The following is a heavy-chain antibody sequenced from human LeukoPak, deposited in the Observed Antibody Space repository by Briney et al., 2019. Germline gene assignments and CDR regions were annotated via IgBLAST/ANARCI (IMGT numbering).Heavy chain of an antibody. CDR1: GFTFSSYS. CDR3: ASQSTYDFWTSRAAFDI. V-gene: IGHV3-21*04. CDR2: ISMSGYNM. D-gene: IGHD3-3*01. J-gene: IGHJ3*02. Sequence: GGSLRLSCAASGFTFSSYSMNWVRQAPGKGLEWVSSISMSGYNMYYADSVKARFTISRDNSKNTLYLQMNSLRAEDTAVYYCASQSTYDFWTSRAAFDIWGQGTMVTVSS.